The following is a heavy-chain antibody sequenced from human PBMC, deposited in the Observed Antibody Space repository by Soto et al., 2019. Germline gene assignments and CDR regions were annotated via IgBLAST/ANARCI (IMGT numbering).Heavy chain of an antibody. CDR3: ARRCSSTSCWDGGMDA. J-gene: IGHJ6*01. CDR2: IYYSGST. V-gene: IGHV4-39*01. CDR1: GGSISSSSYY. D-gene: IGHD2-2*01. Sequence: PSETLSLTCTVSGGSISSSSYYWGWIRHPPGKGLEWIGSIYYSGSTYYNPSLKSRVTISVDTSKNQFSLKLSSVTAADTAVYYCARRCSSTSCWDGGMDAWGQGTTITVSS.